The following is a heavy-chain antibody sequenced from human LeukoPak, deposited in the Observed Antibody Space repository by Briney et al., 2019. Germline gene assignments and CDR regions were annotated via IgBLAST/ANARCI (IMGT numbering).Heavy chain of an antibody. D-gene: IGHD4-17*01. J-gene: IGHJ4*02. V-gene: IGHV1-2*04. CDR3: ARTDYGDYSFDY. Sequence: ASVTVSCKASGYTFTGYYMHWVRQAPGQGLEWTGWINPNSGGTNYAQKFQGWVTMTRDTSISTAYMELSRLRSDDTAVYYCARTDYGDYSFDYWGQGTLVTVSS. CDR2: INPNSGGT. CDR1: GYTFTGYY.